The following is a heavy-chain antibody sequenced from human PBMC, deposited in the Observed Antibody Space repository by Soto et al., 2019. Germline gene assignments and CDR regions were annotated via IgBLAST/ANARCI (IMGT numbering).Heavy chain of an antibody. V-gene: IGHV4-4*02. CDR2: IYHSGST. J-gene: IGHJ4*02. D-gene: IGHD3-3*01. CDR1: GGSISSSNW. CDR3: ARANDFWSGYYTQPGFDY. Sequence: SETLSLTCAVSGGSISSSNWWSWVRQPPGKGLEWIGEIYHSGSTNYNPSLKSRVTISVDKSKNQFSLKLGSVTAADTAVYYCARANDFWSGYYTQPGFDYWGQGTLVTVSS.